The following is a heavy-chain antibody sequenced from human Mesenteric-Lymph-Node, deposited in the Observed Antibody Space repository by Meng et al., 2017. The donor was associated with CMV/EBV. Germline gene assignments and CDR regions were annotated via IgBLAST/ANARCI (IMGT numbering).Heavy chain of an antibody. CDR1: GGSFSGYY. J-gene: IGHJ4*02. V-gene: IGHV4-34*01. CDR3: ARHQRWLKSEGGFNY. CDR2: INHSGST. Sequence: GQLQQWGAGLLKPSEPLSLPCAVYGGSFSGYYWSWIRQPPGKGLEWIGEINHSGSTNYNPSLKSRVTISVDTSKNQFSLKLSSVTAADTAVYYCARHQRWLKSEGGFNYWGQGTLVTVSS. D-gene: IGHD4-23*01.